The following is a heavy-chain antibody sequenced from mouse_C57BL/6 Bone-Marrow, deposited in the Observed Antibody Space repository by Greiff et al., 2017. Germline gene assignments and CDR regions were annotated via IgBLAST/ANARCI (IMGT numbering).Heavy chain of an antibody. V-gene: IGHV1-82*01. Sequence: QVQLQQSGPELVKPGASVKISCKASGYAFSSSWMNWVKQRPGKGLEWIGRIYPGDGDTNYNGKFKGKDTLTADKSSSTAYMQLSSLTSEDSAVYFCARLLLTYDWAMDYWGQGTSVTVSS. D-gene: IGHD2-12*01. CDR2: IYPGDGDT. CDR3: ARLLLTYDWAMDY. CDR1: GYAFSSSW. J-gene: IGHJ4*01.